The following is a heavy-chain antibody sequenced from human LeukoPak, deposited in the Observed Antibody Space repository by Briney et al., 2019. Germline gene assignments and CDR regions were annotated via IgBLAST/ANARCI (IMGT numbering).Heavy chain of an antibody. D-gene: IGHD2-15*01. V-gene: IGHV3-23*01. CDR3: AKLYCSGGSCKLDYFDY. CDR1: GFTFSSYA. Sequence: GGSLRLSCAASGFTFSSYAMSWVRQAPGKGLEWVSAISGSGGSTYYADSVKGRFTISRDNSKNTLYLQMNSLRAEDTAVYYCAKLYCSGGSCKLDYFDYWGQGTLVTVPS. CDR2: ISGSGGST. J-gene: IGHJ4*02.